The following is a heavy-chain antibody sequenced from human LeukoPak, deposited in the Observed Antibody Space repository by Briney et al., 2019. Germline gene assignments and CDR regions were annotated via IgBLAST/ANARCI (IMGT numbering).Heavy chain of an antibody. V-gene: IGHV4-4*07. J-gene: IGHJ4*02. CDR3: SIATAGYYFDY. D-gene: IGHD6-13*01. Sequence: SETLSLTCTVSGGSIGSNYWTWIRQPAGKGLEWIGRIYASGSTNYNPSLKSRVTMSVDTSKNQFSLKLSSVTAADTAVYYCSIATAGYYFDYWGQGTLVTASS. CDR1: GGSIGSNY. CDR2: IYASGST.